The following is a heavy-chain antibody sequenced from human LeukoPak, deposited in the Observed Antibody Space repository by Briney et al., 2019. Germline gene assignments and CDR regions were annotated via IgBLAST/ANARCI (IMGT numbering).Heavy chain of an antibody. V-gene: IGHV4-39*01. J-gene: IGHJ4*02. D-gene: IGHD5-18*01. Sequence: PSETLSLTCTVSGGSISSSRYYWGWIRQPPGKGLEWIGSIYYSGSTYYNPSLKSRVTISVDTSKNQFSLKLSSVTAADTAVYYCAVTKGYSYGLGYWGQGTLVTVSS. CDR3: AVTKGYSYGLGY. CDR1: GGSISSSRYY. CDR2: IYYSGST.